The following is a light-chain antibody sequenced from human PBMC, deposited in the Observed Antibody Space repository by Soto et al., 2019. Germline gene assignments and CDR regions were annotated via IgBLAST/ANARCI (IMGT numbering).Light chain of an antibody. J-gene: IGKJ4*01. CDR1: QGVDSD. Sequence: IQMTQSPSPLSASVGDSVTITCRASQGVDSDLSWYQQRPGKAPKLLIYGASNLHSGVPSRFSGRGSGTLFTLTISSLQPEDVATYYCQQSYSTLVLTFGGGTKVELQ. V-gene: IGKV1-39*01. CDR3: QQSYSTLVLT. CDR2: GAS.